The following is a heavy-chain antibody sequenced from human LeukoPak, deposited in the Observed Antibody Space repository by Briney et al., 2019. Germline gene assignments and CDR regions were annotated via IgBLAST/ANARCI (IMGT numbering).Heavy chain of an antibody. V-gene: IGHV4-59*01. J-gene: IGHJ4*02. D-gene: IGHD6-13*01. Sequence: SETLSLTCTVSGGSISSYYWNWIRQPPGKGLEWIGYIHNSGSTNYNTSLKSRVTMSVATSKDQFSLKLSSVTAADTAVYYCARGNWYGEYYFDYWGQGSLVTV. CDR1: GGSISSYY. CDR3: ARGNWYGEYYFDY. CDR2: IHNSGST.